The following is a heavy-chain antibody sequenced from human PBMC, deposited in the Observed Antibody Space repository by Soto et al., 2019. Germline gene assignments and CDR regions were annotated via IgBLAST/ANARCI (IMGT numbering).Heavy chain of an antibody. CDR3: ARGRGQTKTYYDILTGYYSEYFDY. CDR1: GYTFTSYC. CDR2: ISAYNGNT. V-gene: IGHV1-18*04. D-gene: IGHD3-9*01. Sequence: ASVKVSCKASGYTFTSYCISWVRQAPGQGLECMGWISAYNGNTNYAQKLQGRVTMTTDASTSTAYMELRSLRSDDTAVYYCARGRGQTKTYYDILTGYYSEYFDYWGQGTLVTVSS. J-gene: IGHJ4*02.